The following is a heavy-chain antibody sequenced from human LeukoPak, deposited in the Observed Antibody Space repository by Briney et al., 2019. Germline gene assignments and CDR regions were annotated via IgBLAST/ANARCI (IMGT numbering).Heavy chain of an antibody. CDR2: IYSSGST. CDR3: ARRGDGGRSFDY. CDR1: GLNVSNNY. J-gene: IGHJ4*02. V-gene: IGHV3-53*01. D-gene: IGHD4-23*01. Sequence: GSLLLSCAASGLNVSNNYMTWVRRAPGKGLEWVSLIYSSGSTYYADSVKGRFTISRDNSKNTLYLQVNSLRAEDTAVYYCARRGDGGRSFDYWGQGTLVTVSS.